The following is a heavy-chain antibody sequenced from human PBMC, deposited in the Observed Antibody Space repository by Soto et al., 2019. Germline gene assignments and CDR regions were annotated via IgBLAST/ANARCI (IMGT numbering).Heavy chain of an antibody. Sequence: GESLKISCKGSGYNFAGYWIAWVRQMPGKGLELMGIIYLSDSDTRYRPSFQGQVTISADKSISSAYLQWSSLRASDTAMYYCARGGVSTRTFDYWGQGTPVTVS. V-gene: IGHV5-51*01. D-gene: IGHD3-3*01. CDR1: GYNFAGYW. J-gene: IGHJ4*02. CDR2: IYLSDSDT. CDR3: ARGGVSTRTFDY.